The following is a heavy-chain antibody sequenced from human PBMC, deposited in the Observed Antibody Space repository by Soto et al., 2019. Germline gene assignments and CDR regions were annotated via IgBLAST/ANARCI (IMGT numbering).Heavy chain of an antibody. J-gene: IGHJ4*02. CDR2: INHSGST. V-gene: IGHV4-34*01. Sequence: QVQLQQWGAGLLKPSETLSLTCAVYGGSFSGYYWSWIRQPPGKGLEWIGEINHSGSTNYNPSLKSRVTISVDTSKNQFSLKLSSVTAADTAVYHCARAAACSGGSCYQFDYWGQGTLVTVSS. D-gene: IGHD2-15*01. CDR3: ARAAACSGGSCYQFDY. CDR1: GGSFSGYY.